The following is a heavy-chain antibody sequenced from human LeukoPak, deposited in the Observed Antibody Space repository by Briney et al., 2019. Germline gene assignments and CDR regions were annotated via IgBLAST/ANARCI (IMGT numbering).Heavy chain of an antibody. J-gene: IGHJ4*02. CDR3: AKDLSSGWYLYFDY. D-gene: IGHD6-19*01. CDR1: GFTFSSYA. Sequence: AGGSLRLSCAASGFTFSSYAMSCGRQAPGKGLEWVSAISGSGGSTYYADSVKVRFTISRDNSKNTLYLQMNSLRAEDTAVYYCAKDLSSGWYLYFDYWGQGTLVTVSS. CDR2: ISGSGGST. V-gene: IGHV3-23*01.